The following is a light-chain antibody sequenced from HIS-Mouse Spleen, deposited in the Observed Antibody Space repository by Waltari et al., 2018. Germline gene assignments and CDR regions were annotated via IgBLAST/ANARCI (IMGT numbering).Light chain of an antibody. Sequence: DIVMTQSPDSLAVSLGERATINCKSSQSVLYSPNNKNHLAWYQQKPGHPPKLLIYWASTRESGVPDRFSGSGSGTDFTLTISSLQAEDVAVYYCQQYYSTPRTFGQGTKVEIK. V-gene: IGKV4-1*01. CDR2: WAS. J-gene: IGKJ1*01. CDR3: QQYYSTPRT. CDR1: QSVLYSPNNKNH.